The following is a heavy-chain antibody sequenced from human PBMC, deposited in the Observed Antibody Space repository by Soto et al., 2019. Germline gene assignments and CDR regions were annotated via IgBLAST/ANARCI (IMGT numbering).Heavy chain of an antibody. J-gene: IGHJ4*02. CDR2: FDPEDGET. CDR3: ATGYSSSWYRGFNRRYYFDY. V-gene: IGHV1-24*01. Sequence: ASVKVSCKVSGYTLTELSMHWVLQAPGKGLEWMGGFDPEDGETIYAQKFQGRVTMTEDTSTDTAYMELSSLRSEDTAVYYCATGYSSSWYRGFNRRYYFDYWGQGTLVTVSS. D-gene: IGHD6-13*01. CDR1: GYTLTELS.